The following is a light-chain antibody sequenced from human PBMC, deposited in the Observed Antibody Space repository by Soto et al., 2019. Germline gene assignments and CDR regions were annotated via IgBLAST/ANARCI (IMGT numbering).Light chain of an antibody. V-gene: IGKV3-20*01. CDR3: QQYGSSPIT. CDR1: QSVSSSD. Sequence: IALTHSRAPLPESPGGRATLSCTASQSVSSSDLDWYQQKPRQAPRLLIYGASSRATGSPDRFSGSGSGTDFTLTISRLEPEDFAVYYCQQYGSSPITFGQGTRLEIK. J-gene: IGKJ5*01. CDR2: GAS.